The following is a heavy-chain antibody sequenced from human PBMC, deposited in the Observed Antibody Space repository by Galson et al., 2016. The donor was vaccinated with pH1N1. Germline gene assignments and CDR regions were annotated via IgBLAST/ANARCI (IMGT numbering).Heavy chain of an antibody. CDR3: AIMQRYYFDSSGYYFP. V-gene: IGHV1-69*13. CDR1: GGTFSSNT. CDR2: IVPILGTI. J-gene: IGHJ5*02. D-gene: IGHD3-22*01. Sequence: SVKVSCKASGGTFSSNTVSWVRQAPGHGLEWVGRIVPILGTINYPQKFQGRVTITADESTSTAVLELSSLRSEDTAIYYCAIMQRYYFDSSGYYFPWGQGTLVIGSS.